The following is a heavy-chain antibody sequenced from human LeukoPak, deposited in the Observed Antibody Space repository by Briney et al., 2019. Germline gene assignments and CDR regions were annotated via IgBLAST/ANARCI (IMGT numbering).Heavy chain of an antibody. CDR2: ISYDGSNK. J-gene: IGHJ4*02. CDR3: AKAPTATRYSNSWYPE. D-gene: IGHD6-13*01. V-gene: IGHV3-30*04. Sequence: PGRSLRLSCAASGFTFSSYAMHWVRQAPGKGLEWVAVISYDGSNKYYADSVKGRFTISRDNAKNSLYLQMNSLRAEDTALYYCAKAPTATRYSNSWYPEWGQGTLVTVSS. CDR1: GFTFSSYA.